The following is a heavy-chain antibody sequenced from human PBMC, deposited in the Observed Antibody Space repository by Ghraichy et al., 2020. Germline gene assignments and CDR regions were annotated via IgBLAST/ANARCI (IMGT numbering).Heavy chain of an antibody. J-gene: IGHJ4*02. Sequence: LSLTCAASGFIFTTYGMTWVRQAPGKGLEWVSTITSDDSRKYADSVKGRFTISRDKSKNTLYLPMNSLRAEDTAIYYCAKDEKYGTTWYGRSDHWGQGNPVTGS. CDR1: GFIFTTYG. D-gene: IGHD6-13*01. CDR3: AKDEKYGTTWYGRSDH. CDR2: ITSDDSR. V-gene: IGHV3-23*01.